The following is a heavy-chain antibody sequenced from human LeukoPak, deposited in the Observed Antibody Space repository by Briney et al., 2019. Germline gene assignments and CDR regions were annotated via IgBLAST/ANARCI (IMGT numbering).Heavy chain of an antibody. J-gene: IGHJ6*02. CDR1: GYTFTGHY. CDR2: INPNSGGT. CDR3: ARVRMAVGSVSFYYYGMDV. V-gene: IGHV1-2*02. D-gene: IGHD6-19*01. Sequence: ASVKVSCKASGYTFTGHYMHWVRQAPGQGPEWLGWINPNSGGTIYAQNFQGRVTMTRDRSISTAYMELSSLRSDDTAVYYCARVRMAVGSVSFYYYGMDVWGQGTLVTVSS.